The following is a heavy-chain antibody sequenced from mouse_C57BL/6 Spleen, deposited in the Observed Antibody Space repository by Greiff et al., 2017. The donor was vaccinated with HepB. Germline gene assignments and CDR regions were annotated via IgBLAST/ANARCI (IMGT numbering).Heavy chain of an antibody. CDR1: GYSFTGYY. V-gene: IGHV1-42*01. J-gene: IGHJ4*01. D-gene: IGHD2-1*01. Sequence: VQLQQSGPELVKPGASVKISCKASGYSFTGYYMNWVKQSPEKSLEWIGEINPSTGGTTYNQKFKAKATLTVDKSSSTAYMQLKSLTSADSAVYYCAKFYYGNYDAMDYWGQGTSVTVSS. CDR2: INPSTGGT. CDR3: AKFYYGNYDAMDY.